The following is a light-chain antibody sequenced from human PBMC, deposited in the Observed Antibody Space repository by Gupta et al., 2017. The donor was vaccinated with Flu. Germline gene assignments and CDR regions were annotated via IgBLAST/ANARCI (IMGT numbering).Light chain of an antibody. CDR3: QQYDKWFFT. Sequence: GEGATLSCRASQSVGTYVAWYRQKPGQAPSLLIYETFNRAPGIPARFSGRGSGTKFTLTISSLQSEDFAIYYCQQYDKWFFTFGAGTKVDL. CDR2: ETF. CDR1: QSVGTY. V-gene: IGKV3D-15*01. J-gene: IGKJ3*01.